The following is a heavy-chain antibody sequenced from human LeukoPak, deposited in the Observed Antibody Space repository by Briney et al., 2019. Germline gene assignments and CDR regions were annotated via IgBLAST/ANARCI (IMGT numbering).Heavy chain of an antibody. CDR1: GFTFSSYW. V-gene: IGHV3-7*01. J-gene: IGHJ6*03. D-gene: IGHD3-10*01. Sequence: GGSLRLSCAASGFTFSSYWMSWVRQAPGKGLEWVANIKQDGSEKYYVDSVKGRFTISRDNAKNSLYLQMNSLRAEDTAVYYCARGGSGSSPLMRGYYYYYYMDVWGKGTTFTISS. CDR3: ARGGSGSSPLMRGYYYYYYMDV. CDR2: IKQDGSEK.